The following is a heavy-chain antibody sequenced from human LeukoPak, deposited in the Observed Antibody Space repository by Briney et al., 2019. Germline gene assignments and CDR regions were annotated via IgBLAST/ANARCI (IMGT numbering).Heavy chain of an antibody. D-gene: IGHD5-12*01. CDR2: IHSGCTT. J-gene: IGHJ4*02. CDR3: ARDSDSGYGPFAS. Sequence: GGSLRLSCAASGFTVSNNYMSWVRQAPGKGLEWVSVIHSGCTTNYADSVQGRFTISSDNSKTTVYLHMNSLRAEDTAVYYCARDSDSGYGPFASWGQGTLVTVSS. V-gene: IGHV3-53*01. CDR1: GFTVSNNY.